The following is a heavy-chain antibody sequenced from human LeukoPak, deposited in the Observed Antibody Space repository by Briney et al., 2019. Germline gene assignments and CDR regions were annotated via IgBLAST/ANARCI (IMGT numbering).Heavy chain of an antibody. CDR3: AKDYGSGEIIDY. Sequence: PGGSLRLSYAASVFTFSSYAMSWVRQAPGKGLEWVSAISGSGGSTYYADSVKGRFTISRDNSKNTLYLQMNSLRAEDTAVYYCAKDYGSGEIIDYWGQGTLVTVSS. V-gene: IGHV3-23*01. CDR1: VFTFSSYA. J-gene: IGHJ4*02. CDR2: ISGSGGST. D-gene: IGHD3-10*01.